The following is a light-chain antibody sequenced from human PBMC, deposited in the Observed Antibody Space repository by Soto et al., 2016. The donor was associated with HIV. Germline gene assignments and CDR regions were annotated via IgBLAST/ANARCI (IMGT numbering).Light chain of an antibody. CDR1: NIGYKS. CDR2: DDS. V-gene: IGLV3-21*03. Sequence: SYVLTQPSSVSVAPGKAATITCGGDNIGYKSVHWYQQKPGQAPVLVVYDDSHRPSGIPERFSGSNSGNTATLSINRVEAGDEADYYCQVWHAGGDFWVFGGGTKLTVL. CDR3: QVWHAGGDFWV. J-gene: IGLJ3*02.